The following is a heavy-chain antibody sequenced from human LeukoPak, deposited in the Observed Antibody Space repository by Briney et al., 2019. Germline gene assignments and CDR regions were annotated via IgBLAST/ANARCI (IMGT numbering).Heavy chain of an antibody. CDR1: GFTFNNYW. CDR2: LKTDGSRT. V-gene: IGHV3-74*01. CDR3: SRDHPGSNSLNS. J-gene: IGHJ4*02. Sequence: GGSLRLSCAASGFTFNNYWMHWVRHAPGKGLEWVSRLKTDGSRTNYADSVEGRFTISGDNTKNTLYLQMNSLRAEDTAIYYCSRDHPGSNSLNSWGQGTLVTVSS. D-gene: IGHD4-11*01.